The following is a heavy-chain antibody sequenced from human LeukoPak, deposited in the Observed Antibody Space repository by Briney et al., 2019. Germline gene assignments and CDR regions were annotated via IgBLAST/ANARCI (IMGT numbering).Heavy chain of an antibody. Sequence: PGGSLRLSCAASGFTFSTYAMSWFRQAPGKGLEWVGFIRSKAYGGTTEYAASVKGRFTISRDDSKSIAYLQMNSLKTEDTAVYYCTRVLRSHYYDSSGYIDYWGQGTLVTVSS. CDR3: TRVLRSHYYDSSGYIDY. J-gene: IGHJ4*02. D-gene: IGHD3-22*01. CDR2: IRSKAYGGTT. CDR1: GFTFSTYA. V-gene: IGHV3-49*03.